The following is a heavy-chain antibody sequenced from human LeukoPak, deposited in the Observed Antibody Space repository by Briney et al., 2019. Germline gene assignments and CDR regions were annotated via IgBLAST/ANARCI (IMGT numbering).Heavy chain of an antibody. J-gene: IGHJ3*02. CDR2: INPNSGST. D-gene: IGHD5-24*01. Sequence: ASVKVSCKASGYTFTGYYMHWVRQAPGQGLEWMGWINPNSGSTNYAQKFQGRVTLTRDTSTSTVYMELSSLRSEDTAIYYCARIRDGYNDAYDIWGQGTVVTVPS. V-gene: IGHV1-2*02. CDR3: ARIRDGYNDAYDI. CDR1: GYTFTGYY.